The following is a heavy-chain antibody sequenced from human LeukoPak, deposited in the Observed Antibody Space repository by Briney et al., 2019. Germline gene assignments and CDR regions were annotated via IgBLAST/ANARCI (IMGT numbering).Heavy chain of an antibody. Sequence: GGSLRLSCAASGFTFKDYWMHWVRQAPGKGLVWVARIISDGSSASYADSVKGRFTMSRDNAKNTLYLQMNSLRAEDTAVYYCAKDYEYFQHWGQGTLVTVSS. CDR3: AKDYEYFQH. CDR2: IISDGSSA. J-gene: IGHJ1*01. CDR1: GFTFKDYW. V-gene: IGHV3-74*01.